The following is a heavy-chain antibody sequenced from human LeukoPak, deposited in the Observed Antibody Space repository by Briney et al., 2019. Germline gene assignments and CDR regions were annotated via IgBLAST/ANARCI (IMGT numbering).Heavy chain of an antibody. D-gene: IGHD6-6*01. CDR3: ARGVRYSSSS. J-gene: IGHJ5*02. CDR1: GGTFSSYA. Sequence: ASVKVSCKSSGGTFSSYAISWVRQAPGQGLEWMGWINPNSGGTNYAQKFQGRVTMTRDTSISTAYMELSRLRSDDTAVYYCARGVRYSSSSWGQGTLVTVSS. CDR2: INPNSGGT. V-gene: IGHV1-2*02.